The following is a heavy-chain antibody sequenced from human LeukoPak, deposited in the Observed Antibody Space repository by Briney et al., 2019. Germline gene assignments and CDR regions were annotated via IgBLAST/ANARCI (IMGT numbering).Heavy chain of an antibody. J-gene: IGHJ5*02. Sequence: KPSETLSLTCTVSGGSISSGGYSWSWIRQPPGKGLEWIGYIYHSGSTYYNPSLKSRVTISVDRSKNQFSLKLSSVTAADTAVYYCARGNYYYDSSERPENWFDPWGQGTLVTVSS. CDR3: ARGNYYYDSSERPENWFDP. V-gene: IGHV4-30-2*01. D-gene: IGHD3-22*01. CDR1: GGSISSGGYS. CDR2: IYHSGST.